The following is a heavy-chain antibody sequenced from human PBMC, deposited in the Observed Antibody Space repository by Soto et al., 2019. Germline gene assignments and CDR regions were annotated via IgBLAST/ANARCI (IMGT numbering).Heavy chain of an antibody. V-gene: IGHV4-61*01. CDR2: IYSSGST. Sequence: SETLSLTCTVSDGSVSSGSYYWTWIRQPPGNGLEWIGYIYSSGSTLYNPSLKSRVIISVDTSMNQFSLKLSSVTAADTAVYYCATPTPLRGAMITNINFDFWGQGTPVTVSS. J-gene: IGHJ4*02. CDR3: ATPTPLRGAMITNINFDF. CDR1: DGSVSSGSYY. D-gene: IGHD3-10*01.